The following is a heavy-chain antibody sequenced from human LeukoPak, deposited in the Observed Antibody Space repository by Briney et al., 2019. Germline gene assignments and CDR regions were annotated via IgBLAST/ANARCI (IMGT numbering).Heavy chain of an antibody. J-gene: IGHJ6*02. CDR1: GYTFTSYD. D-gene: IGHD6-13*01. V-gene: IGHV1-8*01. Sequence: VASVKVSCKASGYTFTSYDINWVRQATGQGLEWMGWMNPNSGNTGYAQKFQGRVTMTRNTSISTAYMELSSLRSEDTAVYYCARVSVWQQLYDYYYGMDVWGQGTTVTVSS. CDR3: ARVSVWQQLYDYYYGMDV. CDR2: MNPNSGNT.